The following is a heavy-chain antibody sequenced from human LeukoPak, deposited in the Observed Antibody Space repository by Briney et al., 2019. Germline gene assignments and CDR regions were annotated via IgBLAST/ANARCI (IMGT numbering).Heavy chain of an antibody. J-gene: IGHJ4*02. CDR1: GGSVSSYY. CDR3: ARHGTISSESYFDY. V-gene: IGHV4-59*08. Sequence: SPSETLSLTCSVSGGSVSSYYWSWIRQSPGKGLEWIGYIHNSGRTNYNPSLKSRVTGFVGTSKNQVSLRLSSVTAADTAVYYCARHGTISSESYFDYWGQGALVTVSS. CDR2: IHNSGRT. D-gene: IGHD1-14*01.